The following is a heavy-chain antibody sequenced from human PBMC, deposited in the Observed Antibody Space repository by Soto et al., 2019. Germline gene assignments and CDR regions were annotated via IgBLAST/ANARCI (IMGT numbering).Heavy chain of an antibody. V-gene: IGHV1-58*02. J-gene: IGHJ4*02. CDR2: IVVGSGNT. CDR1: GFTFTNSA. Sequence: QMQLVQSGPEVKKPETSVKVSCKASGFTFTNSAMTWVRQARGQSLVWIGWIVVGSGNTNYAPKFQERVTITWHMSKRIAYMELSSRRAEDTAVYYCGAEYYYGSSDPKGRIDWAQGTLGTASS. CDR3: GAEYYYGSSDPKGRID. D-gene: IGHD3-22*01.